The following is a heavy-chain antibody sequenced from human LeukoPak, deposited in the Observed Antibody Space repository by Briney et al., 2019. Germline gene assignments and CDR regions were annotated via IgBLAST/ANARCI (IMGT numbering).Heavy chain of an antibody. V-gene: IGHV4-39*07. CDR3: ARDAQAYYYDSSGYRDYYYYYYMDV. J-gene: IGHJ6*03. CDR2: IYYSGST. D-gene: IGHD3-22*01. Sequence: KPSETLSLTCTVSGGSISSSSYYWGWIRQPPGKGLEWIGSIYYSGSTYYNPSLKSRVTISVDTSKNQFSLKLSSVTAADTAVYYCARDAQAYYYDSSGYRDYYYYYYMDVWGKGTTVTVSS. CDR1: GGSISSSSYY.